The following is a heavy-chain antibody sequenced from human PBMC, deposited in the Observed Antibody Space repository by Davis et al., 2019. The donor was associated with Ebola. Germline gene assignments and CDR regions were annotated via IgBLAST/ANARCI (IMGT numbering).Heavy chain of an antibody. J-gene: IGHJ6*02. D-gene: IGHD5-18*01. V-gene: IGHV4-39*01. CDR1: GGSISSSSYY. CDR2: IYYSGST. Sequence: MPSETLSLTCTVSGGSISSSSYYWGWIRQPPGKGLEWIGSIYYSGSTYYNPSLKSRVTISVDTSKNQFSLKLSSVTAADTAVYYCAATYVSGLLQVFGGMDVWGQGTTVTVSS. CDR3: AATYVSGLLQVFGGMDV.